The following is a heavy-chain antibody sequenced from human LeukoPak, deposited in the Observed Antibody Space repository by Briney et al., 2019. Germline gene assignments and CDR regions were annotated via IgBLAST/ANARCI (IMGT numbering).Heavy chain of an antibody. CDR1: GHTFTTYR. CDR3: VRHNDYYYMDV. CDR2: IYVDDSDP. Sequence: GESLKISCKGPGHTFTTYRIGWVRQTPGKGLEWMGIIYVDDSDPTYNPAFQGQVTISADKSINTPYLQWNSLQASDTAMYFCVRHNDYYYMDVWGKGTSVTVSS. V-gene: IGHV5-51*01. J-gene: IGHJ6*03.